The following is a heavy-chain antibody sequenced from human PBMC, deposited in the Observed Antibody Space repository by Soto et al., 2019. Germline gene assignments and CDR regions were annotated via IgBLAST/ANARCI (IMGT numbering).Heavy chain of an antibody. CDR3: SISNSYGRGDF. D-gene: IGHD1-1*01. J-gene: IGHJ4*02. Sequence: QVQLVQSGAEVKKPGSSVRVSCKASGGTLNSYTISWVRQAPGQGLEWMGGIIPVFGTTDYAQKFQARVTITADQSTGTAYLDLLSLRSEDTAIYFCSISNSYGRGDFWGQGTLVTVSS. CDR2: IIPVFGTT. CDR1: GGTLNSYT. V-gene: IGHV1-69*01.